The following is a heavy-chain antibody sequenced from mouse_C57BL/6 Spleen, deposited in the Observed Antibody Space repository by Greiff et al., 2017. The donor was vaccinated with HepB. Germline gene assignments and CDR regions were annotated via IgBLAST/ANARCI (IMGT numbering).Heavy chain of an antibody. J-gene: IGHJ3*01. Sequence: EVKLQQSGPELVKPGASVKISCKASGYTFTDYYMNWVKQSHGKSLEWIGDINPNNGGTSYNQKFKGKATLTVDKSSSTAYMELRSLTSEDSAVYYCARGRYGFAYWGQGTLVTVSA. CDR1: GYTFTDYY. V-gene: IGHV1-26*01. CDR2: INPNNGGT. CDR3: ARGRYGFAY.